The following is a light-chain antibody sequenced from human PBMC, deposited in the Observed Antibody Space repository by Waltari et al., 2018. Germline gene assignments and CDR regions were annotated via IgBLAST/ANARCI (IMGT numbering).Light chain of an antibody. J-gene: IGKJ2*01. CDR2: AAS. CDR1: QGVSSN. Sequence: EIVMTQSPATLSVPPGERVTLSCRASQGVSSNLAWYQQKPGQAPRVLIYAASTRATGIPARFSGSGSGTEFTLTISSLQSEDFAVYYCQQYNNWPPMYTFGQGTKLEIK. CDR3: QQYNNWPPMYT. V-gene: IGKV3-15*01.